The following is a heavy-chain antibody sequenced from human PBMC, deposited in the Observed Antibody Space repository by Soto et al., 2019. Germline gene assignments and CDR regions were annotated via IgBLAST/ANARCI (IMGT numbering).Heavy chain of an antibody. V-gene: IGHV1-2*04. D-gene: IGHD3-10*01. CDR3: ATSLITPNYYYGMDV. Sequence: GASVKVSCKASGYTFTGYYMHWVRQAPGQGLEWMGWINPNSGGTNYAQKFQGWVTMTRDTSISTAYMELSRLRSEDTAVYYCATSLITPNYYYGMDVRGQGTTDTVS. CDR1: GYTFTGYY. CDR2: INPNSGGT. J-gene: IGHJ6*02.